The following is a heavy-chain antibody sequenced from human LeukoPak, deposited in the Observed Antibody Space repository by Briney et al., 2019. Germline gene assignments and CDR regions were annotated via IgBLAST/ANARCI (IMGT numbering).Heavy chain of an antibody. Sequence: SETLSLTCTVSGDSISSYYWSWIRQPPGKGLEWIGYIHYSGSTKYNPSLKSRVTISVDTSKNQFSLKLNSVTAADTAVYYCARGGDYGDLRYFDYWGQGTLVTVSS. V-gene: IGHV4-59*01. CDR2: IHYSGST. CDR3: ARGGDYGDLRYFDY. J-gene: IGHJ4*02. D-gene: IGHD4-17*01. CDR1: GDSISSYY.